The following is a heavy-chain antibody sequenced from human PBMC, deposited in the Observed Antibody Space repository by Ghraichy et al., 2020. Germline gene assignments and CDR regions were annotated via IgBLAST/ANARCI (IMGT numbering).Heavy chain of an antibody. CDR1: GFTFNSYG. J-gene: IGHJ2*01. Sequence: GGSLRLSCVASGFTFNSYGMHWVRQAPGKGLEWLTIMSFDGGDIYYADSVRGRFTISRDNSNNTLYLQMNSLRPDDTAIYFCARDGQGLFATWCYFDLWGRGILVTVSS. V-gene: IGHV3-30*03. D-gene: IGHD2-8*01. CDR3: ARDGQGLFATWCYFDL. CDR2: MSFDGGDI.